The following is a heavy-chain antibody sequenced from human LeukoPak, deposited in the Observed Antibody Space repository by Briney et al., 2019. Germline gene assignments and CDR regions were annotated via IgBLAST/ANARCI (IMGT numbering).Heavy chain of an antibody. J-gene: IGHJ4*02. CDR3: AKDWKGVRPYDN. Sequence: GGSLRLSCAASGFTFDDYGMSWVRQAPGKGLEWVSGINWNGGSTGYADSVKGRFTISRDNAKNSLYLQMNSLRAEDTAVYYCAKDWKGVRPYDNWGQGILVTVSS. D-gene: IGHD3-10*01. CDR1: GFTFDDYG. CDR2: INWNGGST. V-gene: IGHV3-20*04.